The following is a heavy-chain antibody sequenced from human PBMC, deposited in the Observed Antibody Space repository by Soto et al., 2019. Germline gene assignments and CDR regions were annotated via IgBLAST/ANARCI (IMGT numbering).Heavy chain of an antibody. D-gene: IGHD6-19*01. CDR1: GFTFSSYA. CDR3: AKRMDSSGSRGHASDI. J-gene: IGHJ3*02. CDR2: ISGSGGST. Sequence: PGGSLRLSCAASGFTFSSYAMSWVRQAPGKGLEWVSTISGSGGSTYYADSVKGRFTISRDNSKNTLYLQMNSLRAEDTAVYYCAKRMDSSGSRGHASDIWGQGTMVTVSS. V-gene: IGHV3-23*01.